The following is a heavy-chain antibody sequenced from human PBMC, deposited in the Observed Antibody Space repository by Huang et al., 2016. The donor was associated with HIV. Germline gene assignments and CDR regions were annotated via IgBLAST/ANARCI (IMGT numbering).Heavy chain of an antibody. CDR3: ARQPYCGGDCAHYYYFYMDV. CDR2: IIPMCGTT. CDR1: GGTFSTNA. D-gene: IGHD2-21*02. Sequence: QVQLVQSGAEVKRPGASVKVSCRASGGTFSTNAVSWVVQAPGQGLEWMGGIIPMCGTTNYAQRFQGKVTITADESSSTVYMELSSLRSDDTAVYYCARQPYCGGDCAHYYYFYMDVWGKGTTVTVSS. V-gene: IGHV1-69*13. J-gene: IGHJ6*03.